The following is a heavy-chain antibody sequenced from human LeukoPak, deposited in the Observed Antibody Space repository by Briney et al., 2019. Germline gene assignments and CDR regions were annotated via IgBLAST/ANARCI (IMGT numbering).Heavy chain of an antibody. D-gene: IGHD5-18*01. V-gene: IGHV1-2*02. CDR3: AREDTYGEYRPFDF. CDR1: GYSFIDYY. CDR2: INPSSGVT. J-gene: IGHJ4*02. Sequence: ASVEVSCKTSGYSFIDYYIHWVRQAPGQGLEWMGWINPSSGVTKFSQELQDRVTLTRDTSLSTAYMELNSLTFDDTAIYYCAREDTYGEYRPFDFWGQGAPVTVSS.